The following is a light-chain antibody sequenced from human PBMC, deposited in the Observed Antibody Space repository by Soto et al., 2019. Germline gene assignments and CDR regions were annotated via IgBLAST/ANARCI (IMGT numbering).Light chain of an antibody. CDR1: SSNIGSNT. J-gene: IGLJ2*01. CDR3: AAWDDSLSNVI. Sequence: QSVLTQPPSASATPGQRVTISCSGSSSNIGSNTVNWYQQLPGTAPKLLIYKSNQRPSGVPDRFSGSKSGTSASLAISGLQSEDEADYYCAAWDDSLSNVIFGGGTKVTVL. CDR2: KSN. V-gene: IGLV1-44*01.